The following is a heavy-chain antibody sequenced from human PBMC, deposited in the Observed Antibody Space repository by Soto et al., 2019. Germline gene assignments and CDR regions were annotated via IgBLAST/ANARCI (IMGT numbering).Heavy chain of an antibody. D-gene: IGHD1-26*01. CDR3: ATAGPGSPGYYYMDV. Sequence: ASVKVSCKASGYTFTSYGISWVRQAPGQGLEWMGWISAYNGNTNYAQKLQGRVTMTTDTSTNTAYMELSSLRSEDTAVYYCATAGPGSPGYYYMDVWGKGTTVTVSS. J-gene: IGHJ6*03. V-gene: IGHV1-18*01. CDR2: ISAYNGNT. CDR1: GYTFTSYG.